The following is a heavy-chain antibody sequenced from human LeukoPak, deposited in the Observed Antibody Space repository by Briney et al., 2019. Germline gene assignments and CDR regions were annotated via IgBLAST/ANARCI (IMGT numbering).Heavy chain of an antibody. V-gene: IGHV4-34*01. D-gene: IGHD6-13*01. CDR2: FNHSGST. CDR3: ARGFAGAAAAGIDP. CDR1: GGSSIGYY. J-gene: IGHJ5*02. Sequence: SEPLSLTSGVYGGSSIGYYWSWFGQPPGKGLGWFGEFNHSGSTNYNPSLTSRVTISVDTAKNQFSLKLSSGTAADTAVYYCARGFAGAAAAGIDPWGQGTLVTVSS.